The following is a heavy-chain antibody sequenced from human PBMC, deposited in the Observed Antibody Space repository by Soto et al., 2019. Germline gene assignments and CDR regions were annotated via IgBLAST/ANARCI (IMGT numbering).Heavy chain of an antibody. CDR2: INPNSGGT. Sequence: ASVKVSCKASGYTFTGYYMHWVRQAPGQGLEWMGWINPNSGGTNYAQKFQGRVTMTRDTSISTAYMELSRLRSDDTAVYYCARALGSYDYVWGSYRAGYYFDYWGQGTLVTVS. J-gene: IGHJ4*02. CDR3: ARALGSYDYVWGSYRAGYYFDY. D-gene: IGHD3-16*02. V-gene: IGHV1-2*02. CDR1: GYTFTGYY.